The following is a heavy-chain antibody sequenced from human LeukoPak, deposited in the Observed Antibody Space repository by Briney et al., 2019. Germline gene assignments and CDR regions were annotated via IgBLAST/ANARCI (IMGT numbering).Heavy chain of an antibody. J-gene: IGHJ4*02. CDR3: AKDAIYGDGYWEFDY. CDR1: GFNFGGYS. V-gene: IGHV3-23*01. CDR2: VLSGGGST. D-gene: IGHD2-21*01. Sequence: GGSLRLSCEGSGFNFGGYSMSWVRQAPGKGLGWVSGVLSGGGSTYYADAVKGRFTISRDNSRSTLYLQMNSLRAEDTAVYYCAKDAIYGDGYWEFDYWGQGTLVTVPS.